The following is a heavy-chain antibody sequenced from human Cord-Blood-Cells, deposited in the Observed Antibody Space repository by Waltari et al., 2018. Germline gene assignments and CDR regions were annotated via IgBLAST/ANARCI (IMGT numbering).Heavy chain of an antibody. D-gene: IGHD3-10*01. CDR2: MNPNSGNT. Sequence: QVQLVQSGAEVKKPGASVKVSCKASGYTFTSYDINWVRQATGQGLEWMGWMNPNSGNTGYAQKFQGRVTMTRNTSISTAYMELSSLRSEDTAVYYCARGITMVQGVIITYYYGMDVWGQGTTVTVSS. CDR3: ARGITMVQGVIITYYYGMDV. CDR1: GYTFTSYD. V-gene: IGHV1-8*01. J-gene: IGHJ6*02.